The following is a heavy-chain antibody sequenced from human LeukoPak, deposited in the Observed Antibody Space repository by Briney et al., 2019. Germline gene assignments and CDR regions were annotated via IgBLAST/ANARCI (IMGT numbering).Heavy chain of an antibody. V-gene: IGHV3-73*01. Sequence: GGSLRLSCAAYGFTFRGSAMLWVRQASGKGWKWVGRTRSKTNSYATAYAASVKGRFTISRDDSKNTAYLQMSSLKTEDTAVYYCTRYYYDGSGYYYLFDYWGQGTLVTVSS. CDR1: GFTFRGSA. D-gene: IGHD3-22*01. CDR3: TRYYYDGSGYYYLFDY. J-gene: IGHJ4*02. CDR2: TRSKTNSYAT.